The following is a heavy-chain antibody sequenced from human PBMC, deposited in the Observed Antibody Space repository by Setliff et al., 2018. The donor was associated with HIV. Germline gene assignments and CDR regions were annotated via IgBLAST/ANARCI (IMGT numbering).Heavy chain of an antibody. CDR3: ARVRLYNTALDY. V-gene: IGHV3-23*01. J-gene: IGHJ4*02. CDR1: GFTFSSYA. Sequence: GGSLRLSCAASGFTFSSYAMGWVRQSPGKGLEWVSAISDTGISTYYADSVKGRFTISRENSKNTLFLQMNSLRPEDTAVYYCARVRLYNTALDYWGQGTLVTVSS. CDR2: ISDTGIST. D-gene: IGHD3-3*01.